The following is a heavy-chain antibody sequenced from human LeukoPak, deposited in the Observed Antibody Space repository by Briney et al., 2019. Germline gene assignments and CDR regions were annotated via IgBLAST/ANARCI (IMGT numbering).Heavy chain of an antibody. CDR2: IIPILGIA. V-gene: IGHV1-69*04. J-gene: IGHJ3*02. Sequence: SVKVSCKASGGTFSSYAISWVRQALGQGLEWMGRIIPILGIANYAQKFQGRVTMTRDTSTSTVYMELSSLRSEDTAVYYCARSMYSSGRNDAFDIWGQGTMVTVSS. CDR1: GGTFSSYA. D-gene: IGHD6-19*01. CDR3: ARSMYSSGRNDAFDI.